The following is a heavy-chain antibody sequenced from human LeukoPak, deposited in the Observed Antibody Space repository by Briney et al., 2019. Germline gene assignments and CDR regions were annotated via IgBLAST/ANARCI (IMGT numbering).Heavy chain of an antibody. V-gene: IGHV3-21*01. CDR1: GFTFRSYS. D-gene: IGHD3-10*01. CDR2: ISSSSSYI. Sequence: GGSLRLSCAASGFTFRSYSMNWVREAPGKGLEGVSSISSSSSYIYYADSVKGRFTISRDNAKNSLYLQMNSLRAEDTAVYYCARDQKLLWSGESPFDYWGQGTLVTVSS. J-gene: IGHJ4*02. CDR3: ARDQKLLWSGESPFDY.